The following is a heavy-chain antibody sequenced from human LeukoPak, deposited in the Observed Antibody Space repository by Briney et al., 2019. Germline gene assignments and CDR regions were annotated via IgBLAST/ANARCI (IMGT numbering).Heavy chain of an antibody. D-gene: IGHD5-24*01. CDR2: ITYDGGT. CDR3: ATQSRDGYNTFDY. Sequence: SETLSLTCTVSGDSISSYYWIWIRQPPGKRLEWIGFITYDGGTSYDPSLRGRVIISIDTSKNQFSLRLTSVTAADTAIYYCATQSRDGYNTFDYWGQGTLVTVSS. J-gene: IGHJ4*02. CDR1: GDSISSYY. V-gene: IGHV4-59*01.